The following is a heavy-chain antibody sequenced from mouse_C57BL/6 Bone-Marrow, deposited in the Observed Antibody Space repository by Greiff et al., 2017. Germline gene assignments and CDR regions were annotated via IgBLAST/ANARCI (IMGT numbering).Heavy chain of an antibody. CDR1: GYTFTDYY. Sequence: VQLQQSGPELVKPGASVKISCKASGYTFTDYYMNWVKQSHGKSLEWIGDINPNNGGTSYNQKFKGKATLTVDKSSSTAYMELRSLTSEDAAVYYCGYDYDKGYWGQGTTLTVSS. D-gene: IGHD2-4*01. CDR3: GYDYDKGY. V-gene: IGHV1-26*01. CDR2: INPNNGGT. J-gene: IGHJ2*01.